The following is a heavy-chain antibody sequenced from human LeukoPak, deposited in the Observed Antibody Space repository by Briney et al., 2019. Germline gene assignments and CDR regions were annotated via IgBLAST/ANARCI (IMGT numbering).Heavy chain of an antibody. CDR1: GYTFTSYW. J-gene: IGHJ5*02. CDR3: ARSNPISHPVMDWFDP. V-gene: IGHV5-51*01. CDR2: IYPGDSDT. D-gene: IGHD2-8*01. Sequence: GESLKISCKGSGYTFTSYWIGWVRQMPGKGLEWMGIIYPGDSDTRYSPSFQGQVTISADRSISTAYLQWSSLKASDTAMYFCARSNPISHPVMDWFDPWGQGTLVTVSS.